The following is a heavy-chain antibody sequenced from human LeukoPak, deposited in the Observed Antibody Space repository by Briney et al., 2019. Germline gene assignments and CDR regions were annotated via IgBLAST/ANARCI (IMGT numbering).Heavy chain of an antibody. CDR2: IYYTGAT. Sequence: PSETLSLTCTVSRGSINYFYWSWIRQPPGKGLEFIAHIYYTGATDYNRSLQSRVSISVDTAKNQLSLRLNSVTAADTAVYYCAGWNEGLDYWGQGTLVTVSS. V-gene: IGHV4-59*08. D-gene: IGHD1-1*01. CDR1: RGSINYFY. J-gene: IGHJ4*02. CDR3: AGWNEGLDY.